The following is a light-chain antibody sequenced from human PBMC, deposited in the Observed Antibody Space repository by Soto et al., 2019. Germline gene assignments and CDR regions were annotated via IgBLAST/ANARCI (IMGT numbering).Light chain of an antibody. CDR2: DNH. J-gene: IGLJ3*02. CDR1: SSNIGGNY. V-gene: IGLV1-51*01. CDR3: ASWDGSLSAVL. Sequence: QSVLTQPPSVSAAPGQKVTISCSGSSSNIGGNYVSWYQHLPGAVPKLLIYDNHERPSGIPDRFSGSKSGTSATLDITGLQAGDEADYYCASWDGSLSAVLFGGGTKLTVL.